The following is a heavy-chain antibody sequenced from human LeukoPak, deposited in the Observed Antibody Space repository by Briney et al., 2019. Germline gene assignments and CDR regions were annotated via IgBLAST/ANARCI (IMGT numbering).Heavy chain of an antibody. CDR3: AKDIIVGASPFDY. V-gene: IGHV3-48*01. CDR2: ISSSSSTT. Sequence: GGSLRLSCAASGFTFSSYSMNWVRQAPGKGLEWVSYISSSSSTTYYADSVKGRFTISRDNSKNTLYLQMSSLRAEDTAVYYCAKDIIVGASPFDYWGQGTLVTVSS. D-gene: IGHD1-26*01. CDR1: GFTFSSYS. J-gene: IGHJ4*02.